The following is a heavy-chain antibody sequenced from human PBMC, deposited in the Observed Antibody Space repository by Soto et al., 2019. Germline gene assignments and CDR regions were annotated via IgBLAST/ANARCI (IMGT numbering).Heavy chain of an antibody. CDR3: ASLNYGDFPGRFDL. D-gene: IGHD4-17*01. V-gene: IGHV4-39*01. CDR1: GGSISSSSYY. CDR2: IYYSGST. J-gene: IGHJ2*01. Sequence: QLQLQESGPGLVKPSETLSLTCTVSGGSISSSSYYWGWIRQPPGKGLEWIGSIYYSGSTYYNPFIKSRVTISVDTSKNQFSLKLSSVTAADAAVYYCASLNYGDFPGRFDLWGRGTLVTVSS.